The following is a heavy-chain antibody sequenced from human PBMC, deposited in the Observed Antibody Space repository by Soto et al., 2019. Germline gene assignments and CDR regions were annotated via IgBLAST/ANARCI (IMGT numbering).Heavy chain of an antibody. CDR1: GYTFSRYG. CDR3: AKNGQPPYYYYGMDV. V-gene: IGHV1-18*01. Sequence: QGQLVQSGTEVKKPGASVKVSCKASGYTFSRYGISWVRQAPGQGLEWMGWISGYNGDTKYAQKVQGRVTMTIDTSTYTAYMELRSLTSDDTAIYYCAKNGQPPYYYYGMDVWGQGTTVTVSS. CDR2: ISGYNGDT. J-gene: IGHJ6*02. D-gene: IGHD2-8*01.